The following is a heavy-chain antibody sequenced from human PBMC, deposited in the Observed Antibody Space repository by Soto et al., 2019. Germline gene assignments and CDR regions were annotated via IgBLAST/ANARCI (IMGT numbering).Heavy chain of an antibody. J-gene: IGHJ5*02. CDR1: GFTFSSYW. D-gene: IGHD3-10*01. V-gene: IGHV3-74*01. CDR3: ARGDYYGSGSYYNPPFDP. Sequence: EVQLVECGGGLVQPGGSLRLSCAASGFTFSSYWMHWVRQAPGKGLVWVSRISSDGSSTSYADSVKGRFTISRDNAKNTLYLQMNSLRAEDTAVYYCARGDYYGSGSYYNPPFDPWGQGTLVTVSS. CDR2: ISSDGSST.